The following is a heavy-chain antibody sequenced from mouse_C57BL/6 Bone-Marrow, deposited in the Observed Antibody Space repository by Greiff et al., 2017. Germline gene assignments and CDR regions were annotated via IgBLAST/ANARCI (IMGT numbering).Heavy chain of an antibody. Sequence: QVHVKQPGAELVKPGASVKLSCKASGYTFTSYWMQWVKQRPGQGLEWIGEIDPSDSSTNYNQKFKGKATLTVDTSSSTAYMHLSSLTSEDSAVYYCARETTVVALDYWGQGTTLTVSS. CDR2: IDPSDSST. D-gene: IGHD1-1*01. CDR3: ARETTVVALDY. CDR1: GYTFTSYW. J-gene: IGHJ2*01. V-gene: IGHV1-50*01.